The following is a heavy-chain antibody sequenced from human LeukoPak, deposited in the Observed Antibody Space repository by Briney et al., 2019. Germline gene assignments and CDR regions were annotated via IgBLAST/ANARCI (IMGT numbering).Heavy chain of an antibody. CDR2: INGRSSDI. D-gene: IGHD3-16*02. V-gene: IGHV3-21*01. J-gene: IGHJ4*02. Sequence: GGSLRLSCAASGFTFSSYSMNWVRQAPGKGLEWVSHINGRSSDIYCADSVKGRFTISRDNAKTSLYLQMNSLRAEDTAVYYCASTYDYVWGSFRTGYFDYWGQGTLVTVSS. CDR3: ASTYDYVWGSFRTGYFDY. CDR1: GFTFSSYS.